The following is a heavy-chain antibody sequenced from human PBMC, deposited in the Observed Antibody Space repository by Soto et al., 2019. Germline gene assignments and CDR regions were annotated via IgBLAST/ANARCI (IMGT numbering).Heavy chain of an antibody. Sequence: GESLKISCKGSGYSFTTYWIGWVRQMPGKGLEWMAIIYPGDSDTRYSPSFEGQVTISADKSISTAYLQWSSLKASDSAMYYCARPLDDYVGGYYGMEVWGQGTMVTVS. CDR1: GYSFTTYW. CDR3: ARPLDDYVGGYYGMEV. J-gene: IGHJ6*02. CDR2: IYPGDSDT. V-gene: IGHV5-51*01. D-gene: IGHD4-17*01.